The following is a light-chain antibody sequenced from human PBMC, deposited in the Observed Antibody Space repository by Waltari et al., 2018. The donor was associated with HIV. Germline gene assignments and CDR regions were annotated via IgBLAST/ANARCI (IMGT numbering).Light chain of an antibody. CDR1: SSDVGRYNL. J-gene: IGLJ3*02. CDR2: EVT. CDR3: NPYATGSAWV. V-gene: IGLV2-23*02. Sequence: QSALTQPASVSGSPGQSITISCTGTSSDVGRYNLVSWYQQHPGKAPKLMIYEVTKRPSGVSNRFSGSKSGNTASLTISGLQAEDEADYYCNPYATGSAWVFGGGTKLTVL.